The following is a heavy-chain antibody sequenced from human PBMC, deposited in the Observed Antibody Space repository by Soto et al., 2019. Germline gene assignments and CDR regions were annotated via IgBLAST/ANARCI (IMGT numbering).Heavy chain of an antibody. CDR2: ISYDGSNK. CDR1: GFTFSSYA. J-gene: IGHJ4*02. V-gene: IGHV3-30-3*01. CDR3: ARESSGSGWTNYFDY. Sequence: PGGSLRLSCAASGFTFSSYAMHWVRQAPGKGLEWVAVISYDGSNKYYADSVKGRFTISRDNSKNTLYLQMNSLRAEDTAVYYCARESSGSGWTNYFDYWGQGTLVTVSS. D-gene: IGHD6-19*01.